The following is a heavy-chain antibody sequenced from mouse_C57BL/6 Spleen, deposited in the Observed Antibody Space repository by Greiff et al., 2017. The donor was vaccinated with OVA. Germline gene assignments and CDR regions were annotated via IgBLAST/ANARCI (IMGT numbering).Heavy chain of an antibody. V-gene: IGHV1-52*01. CDR3: ARSAGDSHVGY. CDR2: IDPSDSDT. Sequence: QVQLKQPGAELVRPGSSVKLSCKASGYTFTSYWMHWVKQRPIQGLEWIGNIDPSDSDTHYNQKFKDKATLTVDKSSSTAYMQLSSLTSEDSAVYYCARSAGDSHVGYWGQGTTLTVSS. J-gene: IGHJ2*01. D-gene: IGHD3-3*01. CDR1: GYTFTSYW.